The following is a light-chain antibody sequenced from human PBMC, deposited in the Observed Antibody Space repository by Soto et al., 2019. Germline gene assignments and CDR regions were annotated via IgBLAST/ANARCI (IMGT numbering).Light chain of an antibody. Sequence: LSSCLREKVSMTSRASQGIGSYLAWYQQKPGKAPRLLIYAASTLQSGVPSRFSGSESDTEGPITISSLQYEDGATYYCQQHNNYSLTFGRGTKVDIK. CDR1: QGIGSY. J-gene: IGKJ4*01. CDR3: QQHNNYSLT. CDR2: AAS. V-gene: IGKV1-9*01.